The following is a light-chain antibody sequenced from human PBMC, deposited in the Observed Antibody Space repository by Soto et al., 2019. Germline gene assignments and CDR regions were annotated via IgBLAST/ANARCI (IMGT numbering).Light chain of an antibody. CDR1: KSVSSY. CDR2: DAS. J-gene: IGKJ2*01. Sequence: EIVLTQSPATLSLSPGERATLTCRASKSVSSYFAWYQQKPGQAPRLLIYDASNRATGIPARFSGSGSGTDFTLTISSLEPEDFAVYYCQQRSNWPPYTFGQGTKLEIK. V-gene: IGKV3-11*01. CDR3: QQRSNWPPYT.